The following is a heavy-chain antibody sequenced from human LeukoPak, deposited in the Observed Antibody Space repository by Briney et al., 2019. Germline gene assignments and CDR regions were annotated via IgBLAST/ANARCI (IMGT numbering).Heavy chain of an antibody. J-gene: IGHJ5*02. CDR3: ARGVGTQTCSGGSCYRSSAWFDP. CDR1: GGSISSYY. V-gene: IGHV4-59*01. Sequence: SETLSLTCTVSGGSISSYYWSWIRQPPGKGLEWIGYIYYSGSTNYNPSLKSRVTISVDTSKNQFSLKLSSVTAADTAVYYCARGVGTQTCSGGSCYRSSAWFDPWGQGTLVTVSS. CDR2: IYYSGST. D-gene: IGHD2-15*01.